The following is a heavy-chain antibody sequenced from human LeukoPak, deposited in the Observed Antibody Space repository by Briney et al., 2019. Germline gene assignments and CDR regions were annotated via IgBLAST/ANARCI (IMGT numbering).Heavy chain of an antibody. J-gene: IGHJ4*02. Sequence: GGSLRLSCAASGFTFSSYSMNWVRQAPGKGLEWVSSTFGSGTGTHYADSVKGRFTISRDNSKNTLYLQMNSLRAEDTAVYYCAKGVSGYDSDYFDYWGQGTLVTVSS. CDR1: GFTFSSYS. V-gene: IGHV3-23*01. D-gene: IGHD5-12*01. CDR2: TFGSGTGT. CDR3: AKGVSGYDSDYFDY.